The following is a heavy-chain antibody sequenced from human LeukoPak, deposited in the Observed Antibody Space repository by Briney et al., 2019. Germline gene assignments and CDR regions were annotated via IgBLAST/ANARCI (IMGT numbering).Heavy chain of an antibody. Sequence: SETLSLICTVSGGSITTYNWIWIRQTPGQALEWIGHIYSSGATKYNPSLKSRATILLDTSKNQLSLKLSSVSAADTAVYYCARRTPGPQLDEYVAYFLDHWGQGTQVTVSS. CDR3: ARRTPGPQLDEYVAYFLDH. D-gene: IGHD2-2*01. CDR1: GGSITTYN. V-gene: IGHV4-4*09. CDR2: IYSSGAT. J-gene: IGHJ4*02.